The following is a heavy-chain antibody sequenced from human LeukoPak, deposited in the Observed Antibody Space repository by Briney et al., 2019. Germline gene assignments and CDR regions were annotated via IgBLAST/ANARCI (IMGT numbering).Heavy chain of an antibody. CDR1: GGTFCSYA. J-gene: IGHJ5*02. D-gene: IGHD5-18*01. CDR3: ARLLDTLNWFDP. V-gene: IGHV1-69*05. CDR2: IIPIFGTA. Sequence: SVKVSCKASGGTFCSYAISWVRQAPGQGLEWMGGIIPIFGTANYAQKFQGRVTITTDGSTSTAYMELSSLRSEDTAVYYCARLLDTLNWFDPWGQGTLVTVSS.